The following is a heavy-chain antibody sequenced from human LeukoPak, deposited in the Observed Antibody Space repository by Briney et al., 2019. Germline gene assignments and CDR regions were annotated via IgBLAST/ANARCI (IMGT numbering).Heavy chain of an antibody. CDR1: GYTLTELS. Sequence: ASVKVSCKVSGYTLTELSMHWVRQATGQGLEWMGWMNPNSGNTGYAQKLQGRVTITRNTSISTAYMELSSLRSEDTAVYYCARGFLFDYWGQGTLVTVSS. V-gene: IGHV1-8*03. CDR3: ARGFLFDY. J-gene: IGHJ4*02. CDR2: MNPNSGNT.